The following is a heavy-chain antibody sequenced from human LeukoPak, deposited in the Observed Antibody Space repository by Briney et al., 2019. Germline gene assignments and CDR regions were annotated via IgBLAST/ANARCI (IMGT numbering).Heavy chain of an antibody. CDR2: IGQDGSQQ. V-gene: IGHV3-7*01. CDR3: ARDGSGESSGGSTQYNWFDP. CDR1: GFTFSSYG. Sequence: QPGRSLRLSCAASGFTFSSYGMNWVRLAPGKGLEWVANIGQDGSQQHYVDSVKGRFTISRDNAKNSLYLQMNSLRVEDTAVYYCARDGSGESSGGSTQYNWFDPWGQGTLVTVSS. D-gene: IGHD3-22*01. J-gene: IGHJ5*02.